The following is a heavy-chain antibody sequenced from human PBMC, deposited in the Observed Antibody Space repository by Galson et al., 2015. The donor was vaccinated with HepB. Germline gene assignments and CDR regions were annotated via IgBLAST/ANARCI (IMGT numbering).Heavy chain of an antibody. CDR2: ISAYNGNT. CDR3: GRSRQLVPAPKPAIWVFDY. D-gene: IGHD2-2*01. CDR1: GYTLTSYG. V-gene: IGHV1-18*01. Sequence: SVKVSCKASGYTLTSYGISWVRQAPGQGLEWMGWISAYNGNTNYAQKLQGRVTMTTDTSTNTAYMELRSLRSDDTAVYYCGRSRQLVPAPKPAIWVFDYWGQGTLVTVSS. J-gene: IGHJ4*02.